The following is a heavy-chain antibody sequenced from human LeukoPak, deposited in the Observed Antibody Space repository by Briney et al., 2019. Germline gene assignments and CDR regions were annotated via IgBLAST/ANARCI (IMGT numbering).Heavy chain of an antibody. CDR1: GFTFSTYG. Sequence: PGGSLRLSCAASGFTFSTYGMTWVRQAPGKGLEWVSGISGTAAATFYGDSVKGRFTISRDDPHNTLYLQMNSLRAEDTAVYFCARGGVDYYGSGTYYLMYYFDYWGPGALVTVSS. D-gene: IGHD3-10*01. V-gene: IGHV3-23*01. J-gene: IGHJ4*02. CDR3: ARGGVDYYGSGTYYLMYYFDY. CDR2: ISGTAAAT.